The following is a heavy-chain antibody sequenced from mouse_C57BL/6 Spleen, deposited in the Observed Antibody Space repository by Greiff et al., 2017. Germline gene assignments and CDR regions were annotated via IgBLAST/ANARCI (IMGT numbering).Heavy chain of an antibody. J-gene: IGHJ2*01. CDR2: IDPETGGN. D-gene: IGHD1-1*01. CDR3: NCLGRGH. CDR1: GYTFTDYD. V-gene: IGHV1-15*01. Sequence: QVQLQQSGAGLVRPGASVTLSCKASGYTFTDYDMHLVKQTPVHGLEWIGAIDPETGGNAYNQKFKVKYILTADKSSSTAYMELRILTSGNSAVSNCNCLGRGHWGHRT.